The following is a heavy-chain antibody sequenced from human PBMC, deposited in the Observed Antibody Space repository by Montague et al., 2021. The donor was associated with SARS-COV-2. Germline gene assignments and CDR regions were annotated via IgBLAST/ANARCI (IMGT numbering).Heavy chain of an antibody. CDR1: GDSISSSTYY. CDR2: IYYSGST. D-gene: IGHD3-22*01. CDR3: ARRAYYYDSSGQFDP. V-gene: IGHV4-39*07. Sequence: SETLSLTCTVSGDSISSSTYYWGWIRQPPGKGLEWIASIYYSGSTYFNPSLKSRVAISIDTSKNQFSLKLSSVTAADTAVYYCARRAYYYDSSGQFDPWGQGVLVTVSS. J-gene: IGHJ5*02.